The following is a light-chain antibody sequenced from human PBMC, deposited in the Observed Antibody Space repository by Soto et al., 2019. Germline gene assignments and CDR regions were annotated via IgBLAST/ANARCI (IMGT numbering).Light chain of an antibody. CDR1: QSIGTF. CDR3: QKCKVAPFT. Sequence: IPMTQSPSSLSASVGDRVSITCRASQSIGTFLNWYQQKPGEAPNLLIHTSFTLYSGVPSRFSGSGSGTDFTLTISSLQPEDVATYYCQKCKVAPFTFGGGTKVDIK. V-gene: IGKV1-39*01. CDR2: TSF. J-gene: IGKJ4*01.